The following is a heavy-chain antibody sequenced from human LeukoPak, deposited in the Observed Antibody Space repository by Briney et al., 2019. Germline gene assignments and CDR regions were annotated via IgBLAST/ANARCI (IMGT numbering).Heavy chain of an antibody. V-gene: IGHV4-34*01. J-gene: IGHJ6*03. Sequence: SETLSLTCAVYGGSFSGYYWSWLRQPPGKGLEWIGEINHSGSTNYNPSLKSRVTISVDTSKNQFSLKVSSVTAADTAVYYCARQGYYYYYYMDVWGKGTTVTMSS. CDR1: GGSFSGYY. CDR3: ARQGYYYYYYMDV. CDR2: INHSGST.